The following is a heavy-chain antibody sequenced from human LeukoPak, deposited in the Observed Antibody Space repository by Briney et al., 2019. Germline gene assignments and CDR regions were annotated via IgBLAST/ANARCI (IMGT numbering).Heavy chain of an antibody. V-gene: IGHV3-30*03. J-gene: IGHJ4*02. CDR3: ARDSRGYSYGQNDY. Sequence: GRSLRLSCAASGFTFSSYGMHWVRQAPGKGLEWVAVISYDGSNKYYADSVKGRFTISRDNSKNTLYLQMNSLRAEDTAVYYCARDSRGYSYGQNDYWGQGTLVTVSS. CDR2: ISYDGSNK. CDR1: GFTFSSYG. D-gene: IGHD5-18*01.